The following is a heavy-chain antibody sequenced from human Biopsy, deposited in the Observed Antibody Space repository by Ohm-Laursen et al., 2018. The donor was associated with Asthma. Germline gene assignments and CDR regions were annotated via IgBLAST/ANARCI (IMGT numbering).Heavy chain of an antibody. D-gene: IGHD7-27*01. CDR2: ISYTGNT. J-gene: IGHJ4*02. Sequence: GTLSLTCTVSGGSMGSSSYSWGWIRQPPGKGLEWIGSISYTGNTDIPSLRSRVTLSVDTSKNNFSLKQTSVTAADTAVFYCARHWNWGSFFDYWGQGMLVTVSS. V-gene: IGHV4-39*01. CDR3: ARHWNWGSFFDY. CDR1: GGSMGSSSYS.